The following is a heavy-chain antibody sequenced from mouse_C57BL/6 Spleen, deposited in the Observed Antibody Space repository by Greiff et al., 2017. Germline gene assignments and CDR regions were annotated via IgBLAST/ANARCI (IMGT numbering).Heavy chain of an antibody. Sequence: QVQLQQSGAELVRPGTSVKVSCKASGYAFTNYLLEWVKPRPGQGLAWIGVLNPGSGGTNYNAKFNGKATLTADNSSSTAYMQLSSLTSEDSAVYFCARFDGYPDYWGQGTTLTVSS. CDR3: ARFDGYPDY. J-gene: IGHJ2*01. CDR2: LNPGSGGT. CDR1: GYAFTNYL. D-gene: IGHD2-3*01. V-gene: IGHV1-54*01.